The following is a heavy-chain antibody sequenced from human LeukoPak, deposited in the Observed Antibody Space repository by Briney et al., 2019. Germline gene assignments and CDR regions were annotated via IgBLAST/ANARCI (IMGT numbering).Heavy chain of an antibody. Sequence: GGSLRLSCAASGFTFSSYAMSWVRQAPGKGLEWVSAISGSGGSTYYADSVKGRFTISRDNSKNTLYLQMNSLRAEDTAVYYCEKELHIVVVTAYFDYWGQGTLVTVSS. CDR1: GFTFSSYA. D-gene: IGHD2-21*02. V-gene: IGHV3-23*01. J-gene: IGHJ4*02. CDR2: ISGSGGST. CDR3: EKELHIVVVTAYFDY.